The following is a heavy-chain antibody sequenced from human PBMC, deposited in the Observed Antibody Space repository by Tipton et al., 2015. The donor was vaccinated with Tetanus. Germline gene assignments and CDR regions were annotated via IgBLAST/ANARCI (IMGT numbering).Heavy chain of an antibody. D-gene: IGHD5-24*01. V-gene: IGHV4-39*07. J-gene: IGHJ3*01. CDR1: GASISSNTYY. CDR3: ARGGRDAYNNPLGAFDV. Sequence: LRLSCTVSGASISSNTYYWNWVRQSPGKGLEWIGEISHSGSSSYSPSLKSRVTISVDTSKNQFSLRLRSVAAADTAVYYCARGGRDAYNNPLGAFDVWGRGTTVTVSS. CDR2: ISHSGSS.